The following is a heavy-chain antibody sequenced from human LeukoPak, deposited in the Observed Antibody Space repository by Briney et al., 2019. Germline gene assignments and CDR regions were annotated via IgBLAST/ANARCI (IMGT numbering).Heavy chain of an antibody. D-gene: IGHD6-19*01. Sequence: GGSLRLSCAASGFTFSSYAMHWVRQAPGKGLEWVAVISYDGSNKYYADSVKGRFTISRDNSKNTLYLQMNSLRAEGTAVYYCARDPYSSGSRWGQGTLVTVSP. CDR2: ISYDGSNK. CDR1: GFTFSSYA. V-gene: IGHV3-30-3*01. CDR3: ARDPYSSGSR. J-gene: IGHJ4*02.